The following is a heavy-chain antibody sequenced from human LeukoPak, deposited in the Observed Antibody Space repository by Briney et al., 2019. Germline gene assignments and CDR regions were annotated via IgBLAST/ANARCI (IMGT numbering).Heavy chain of an antibody. J-gene: IGHJ4*02. CDR3: AKEKLPSGYSFLTDY. CDR2: ISYDGPNK. Sequence: GRSLRLSCAASGFTFSSYGMHWVRQAPGKGLEWVAVISYDGPNKYYADSVKGRFTISRDDSKSTLYLQMNSLRVEDTAVYYCAKEKLPSGYSFLTDYWGQGTLVTVSS. CDR1: GFTFSSYG. D-gene: IGHD5-18*01. V-gene: IGHV3-30*18.